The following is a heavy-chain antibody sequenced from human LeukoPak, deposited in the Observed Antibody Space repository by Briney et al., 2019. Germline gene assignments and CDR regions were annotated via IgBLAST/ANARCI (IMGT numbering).Heavy chain of an antibody. D-gene: IGHD2-2*01. CDR3: ARDGPETYCSSSSCSAGRAFDI. V-gene: IGHV3-21*01. Sequence: GGSLRLSCAASGFTLSSYSMNWVRQAPGKGLEWVSSISSSSSYIYYADSVKGRFTISRANAKSSLYLQMNSLRAEDTAVYYCARDGPETYCSSSSCSAGRAFDIWGQGTMVTVSS. CDR1: GFTLSSYS. CDR2: ISSSSSYI. J-gene: IGHJ3*02.